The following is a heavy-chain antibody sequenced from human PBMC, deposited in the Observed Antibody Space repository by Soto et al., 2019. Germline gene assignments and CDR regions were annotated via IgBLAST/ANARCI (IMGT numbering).Heavy chain of an antibody. Sequence: GESLKISCKGSGYSFTSYWIGWVRQMPGKGLEWMGIIYPGDSDTRYSPSFQGQVTISADKSISTAYLQWSSLKASDTAMYYCARQAHGGRYFDWLTPWNDAFDIWGQGTMVTVSS. V-gene: IGHV5-51*01. CDR2: IYPGDSDT. CDR1: GYSFTSYW. D-gene: IGHD3-9*01. J-gene: IGHJ3*02. CDR3: ARQAHGGRYFDWLTPWNDAFDI.